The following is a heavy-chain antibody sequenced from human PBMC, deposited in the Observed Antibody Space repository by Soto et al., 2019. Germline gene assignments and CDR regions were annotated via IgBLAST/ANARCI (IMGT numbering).Heavy chain of an antibody. Sequence: EVQLLESGGGLVQPGGSLRISCAASGFTFSSYVMNWVRQAPGKGLEWVSGIRGSGGDTFYADSVKGRFTISRDNSKKTLYLQMNSLRAEDTAVYYCARGPRAPPPHDYGMDVWGRGTTVTVSS. CDR1: GFTFSSYV. CDR2: IRGSGGDT. V-gene: IGHV3-23*01. CDR3: ARGPRAPPPHDYGMDV. J-gene: IGHJ6*02.